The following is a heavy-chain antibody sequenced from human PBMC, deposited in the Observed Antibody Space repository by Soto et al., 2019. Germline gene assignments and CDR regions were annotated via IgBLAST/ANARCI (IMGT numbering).Heavy chain of an antibody. D-gene: IGHD3-22*01. J-gene: IGHJ6*02. CDR2: TWYDGSNE. CDR3: AGDRYESSSYYQGHGVDV. CDR1: GFTFSNYG. Sequence: QVQLVESGGGVVQPGRSLRLSCAASGFTFSNYGMHWVRQAPGKGLEWVAVTWYDGSNEKYADSVKGRFTTSRDNSKKTLYRQMNSLRGEDTAGYYCAGDRYESSSYYQGHGVDVWGQGGTVTVSS. V-gene: IGHV3-33*01.